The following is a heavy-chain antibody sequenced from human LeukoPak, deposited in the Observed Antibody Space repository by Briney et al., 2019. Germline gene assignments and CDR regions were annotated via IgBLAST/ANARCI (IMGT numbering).Heavy chain of an antibody. CDR1: GFPFSSYE. CDR2: IDSSGITI. D-gene: IGHD4-17*01. CDR3: ARDSVGDLLDY. Sequence: PGGSLRLSCAGSGFPFSSYEMNWLRQAPGKGLEWVSHIDSSGITIHYGDSVKGRFTISRDNAKNSIYLQMDSLRVEDTAIYYCARDSVGDLLDYWGQGTPVTVSS. J-gene: IGHJ4*02. V-gene: IGHV3-48*03.